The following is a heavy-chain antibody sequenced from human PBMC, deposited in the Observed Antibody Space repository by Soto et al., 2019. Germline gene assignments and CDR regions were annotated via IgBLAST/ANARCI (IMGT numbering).Heavy chain of an antibody. CDR2: ISYDGSNK. Sequence: GGSLRLSCAASGFTFINYAMHWVRQAPGKGLEWVAVISYDGSNKYYADSVKGRFTISRDNSKNTMYLQMNSLSAEDTAVYHCARDQVKGTMTILWGQGTLVTVSS. CDR1: GFTFINYA. V-gene: IGHV3-30-3*01. CDR3: ARDQVKGTMTIL. J-gene: IGHJ4*02. D-gene: IGHD4-17*01.